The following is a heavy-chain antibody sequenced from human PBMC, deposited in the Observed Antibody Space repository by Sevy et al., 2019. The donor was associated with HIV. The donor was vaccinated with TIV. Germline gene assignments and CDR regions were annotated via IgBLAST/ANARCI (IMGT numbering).Heavy chain of an antibody. V-gene: IGHV3-23*01. D-gene: IGHD2-8*01. Sequence: GGSLRLSCAASGFTFSSYAMSWVRQAPGKGLEWVSAISGSGGSTYYADSVKGRFTISRDNSKNTLYLQMNSLRAEDTAVHHCAKAQGMLYDGMDVWGQGTTVTVSS. CDR2: ISGSGGST. CDR3: AKAQGMLYDGMDV. J-gene: IGHJ6*02. CDR1: GFTFSSYA.